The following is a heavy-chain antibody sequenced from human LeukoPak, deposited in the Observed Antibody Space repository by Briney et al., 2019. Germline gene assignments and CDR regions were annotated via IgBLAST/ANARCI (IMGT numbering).Heavy chain of an antibody. CDR2: ISTGSSTT. Sequence: GGSLRLSCAASGFTFSSYWMNWARQAPGKGLEWVSYISTGSSTTYYADSVKGRFTISRDNVENSLYLQMNSLRDEDTAVYYCARVAAGYSVNYFDYWGQGTLVTVSS. J-gene: IGHJ4*02. CDR3: ARVAAGYSVNYFDY. D-gene: IGHD4-23*01. V-gene: IGHV3-48*02. CDR1: GFTFSSYW.